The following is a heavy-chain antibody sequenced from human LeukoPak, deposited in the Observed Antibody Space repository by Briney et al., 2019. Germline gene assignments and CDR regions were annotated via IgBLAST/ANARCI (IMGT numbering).Heavy chain of an antibody. D-gene: IGHD3-10*01. CDR3: ARHYGSGSHNWFDP. Sequence: SETLSLTCTVSGGSISGYYWSWIRQPPGKGLEWIGSIYSSGTTNYNPSLKSRVTISLDTSKNQFSLELSSVTAADTAVYYCARHYGSGSHNWFDPWGQGTLATASS. V-gene: IGHV4-4*09. J-gene: IGHJ5*02. CDR2: IYSSGTT. CDR1: GGSISGYY.